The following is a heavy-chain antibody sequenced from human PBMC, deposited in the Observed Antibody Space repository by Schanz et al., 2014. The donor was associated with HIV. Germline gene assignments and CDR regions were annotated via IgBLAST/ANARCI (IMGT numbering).Heavy chain of an antibody. J-gene: IGHJ4*02. Sequence: EVQLLESGGGLVQPGGSLRLSCAASGFTFSSYAMSWVRQAPGKGREWVSAISGSGGHTYYADSVKGRFTVSRDNSKNRVFLQMNSLSTEDAAVYHCARSQKGTSCCSPLDFWGQGTPVTV. V-gene: IGHV3-23*01. D-gene: IGHD2-2*01. CDR2: ISGSGGHT. CDR3: ARSQKGTSCCSPLDF. CDR1: GFTFSSYA.